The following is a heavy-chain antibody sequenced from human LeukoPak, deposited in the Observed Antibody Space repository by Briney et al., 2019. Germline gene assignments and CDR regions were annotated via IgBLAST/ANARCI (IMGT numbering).Heavy chain of an antibody. Sequence: GGSLHISCQGSGSPFTSYWIGWGRQVPGQGLEWMGIIYPGESDTQNSPSFQGQVTISADKSINTAYLQWSGLKAADTAIFYCARQLGNAYYAAYFDYWGQGTLVTVSS. CDR2: IYPGESDT. J-gene: IGHJ4*02. V-gene: IGHV5-51*01. D-gene: IGHD3-16*01. CDR3: ARQLGNAYYAAYFDY. CDR1: GSPFTSYW.